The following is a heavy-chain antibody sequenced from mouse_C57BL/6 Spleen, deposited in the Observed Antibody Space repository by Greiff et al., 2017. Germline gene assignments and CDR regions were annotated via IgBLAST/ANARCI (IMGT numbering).Heavy chain of an antibody. CDR1: GYSITSGYY. V-gene: IGHV3-6*01. J-gene: IGHJ3*01. Sequence: EVQLQESGPGLVKPSQSLSLTCSVTGYSITSGYYWNWIRQFPGNKLEWMGYISYDGSNNYNPSLKNRISITRDTSKNQFFLKLNSVTTEDTATYYCARDTIYYDYDWFAYWGQGTLVTVSA. D-gene: IGHD2-4*01. CDR3: ARDTIYYDYDWFAY. CDR2: ISYDGSN.